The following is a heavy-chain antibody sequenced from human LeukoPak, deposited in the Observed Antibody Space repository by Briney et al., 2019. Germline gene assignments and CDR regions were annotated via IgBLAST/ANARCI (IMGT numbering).Heavy chain of an antibody. CDR3: ARVARPGPSRGLGDY. CDR2: IDPSGNT. Sequence: ASVKVSCKASGYTFTTYFMQWVRQAPGQGLEWMGIIDPSGNTFYTQIFQGRLTVTRDTPTSTVYMELSNLSSEDTAVYYCARVARPGPSRGLGDYWGQGTLVTVSS. CDR1: GYTFTTYF. J-gene: IGHJ4*02. D-gene: IGHD3-16*01. V-gene: IGHV1-46*01.